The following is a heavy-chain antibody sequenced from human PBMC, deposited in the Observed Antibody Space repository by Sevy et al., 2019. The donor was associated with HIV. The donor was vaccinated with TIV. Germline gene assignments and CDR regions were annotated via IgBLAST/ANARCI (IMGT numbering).Heavy chain of an antibody. J-gene: IGHJ4*02. D-gene: IGHD5-18*01. CDR2: ITANGDSS. CDR1: EFSFSTCA. Sequence: GGSLRLSCAASEFSFSTCAMTWVRQAPGKGLEWVSSITANGDSSYYADSVKGRFTITRDNSENTLYLQMNSLRAEDTAVYYCAKGNRGYTYYYFDYWGQRTLVTVSS. CDR3: AKGNRGYTYYYFDY. V-gene: IGHV3-23*01.